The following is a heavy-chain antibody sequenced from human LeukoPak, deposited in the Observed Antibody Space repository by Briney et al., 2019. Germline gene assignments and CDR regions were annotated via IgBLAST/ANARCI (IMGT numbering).Heavy chain of an antibody. CDR3: ATLTTVVVPAAIIDY. CDR2: VDPEDGET. J-gene: IGHJ4*02. V-gene: IGHV1-69-2*01. CDR1: GYTFTDYY. D-gene: IGHD2-2*01. Sequence: ASVKISCKVSGYTFTDYYMHWVQQAPGKGLEWMGLVDPEDGETIYAEKFQGRVTITADTSTDTAYMELSSLRSEDTAVYYCATLTTVVVPAAIIDYWGQGTLVTVSS.